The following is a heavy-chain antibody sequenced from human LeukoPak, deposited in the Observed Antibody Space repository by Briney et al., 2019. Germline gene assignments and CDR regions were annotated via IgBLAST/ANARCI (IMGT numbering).Heavy chain of an antibody. CDR3: AKVVFVLTNLYYFDC. J-gene: IGHJ4*02. Sequence: GGSLRLSCAASGFTFSSYAMSWVRQAPGKGLEWVSGISGSAGGTYYADSVKGRFTISRDNSKNTLCLQMNSLRAEDTAVYFCAKVVFVLTNLYYFDCWGQGTLVTVSS. D-gene: IGHD3-10*01. CDR1: GFTFSSYA. V-gene: IGHV3-23*01. CDR2: ISGSAGGT.